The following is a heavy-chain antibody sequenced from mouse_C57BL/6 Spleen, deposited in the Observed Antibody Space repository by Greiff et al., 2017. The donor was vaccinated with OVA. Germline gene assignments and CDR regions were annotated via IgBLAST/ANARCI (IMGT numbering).Heavy chain of an antibody. J-gene: IGHJ2*01. V-gene: IGHV14-3*01. Sequence: VQLQQSVAELVRPGASVKLSCTASGFNIKNTYMHWVKQRPEQGLEWIGRIDPANGNTKYAPKFQGKATITADTSSNTAYLPLSSLTSEDTAIYCVARRLYDYDRGIDDWGKGTTLTVSS. CDR3: ARRLYDYDRGIDD. CDR2: IDPANGNT. D-gene: IGHD2-4*01. CDR1: GFNIKNTY.